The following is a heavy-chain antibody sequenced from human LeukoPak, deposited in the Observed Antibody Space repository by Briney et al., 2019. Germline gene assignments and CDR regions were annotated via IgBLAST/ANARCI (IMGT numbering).Heavy chain of an antibody. CDR3: AKVYEAYCAGDCYSFFDY. V-gene: IGHV3-30*18. Sequence: PGRSLRLSCAASGFTFNSYGMHWVRQAPGKGLEWVALISYDGSNTYYADSVKGRFSISRDNSKNTVNLQMNSLRAEDTAVYYCAKVYEAYCAGDCYSFFDYWGQGILVTVSS. D-gene: IGHD2-21*02. J-gene: IGHJ4*02. CDR2: ISYDGSNT. CDR1: GFTFNSYG.